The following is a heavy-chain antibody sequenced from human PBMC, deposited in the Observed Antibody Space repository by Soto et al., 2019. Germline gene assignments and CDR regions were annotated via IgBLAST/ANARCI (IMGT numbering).Heavy chain of an antibody. D-gene: IGHD3-16*02. CDR3: ARIYRRDGNKYADY. J-gene: IGHJ4*02. CDR2: ISASNTTV. V-gene: IGHV3-48*02. Sequence: EVQLVESGGGLVQPGESLRLSCAASGFTFSNFNMHWVRQAPGKGLELISYISASNTTVYYGDSVKGRFTISRDNAKNSLYLQMNSLRDEDTAVYYCARIYRRDGNKYADYWGQGTLVPVSS. CDR1: GFTFSNFN.